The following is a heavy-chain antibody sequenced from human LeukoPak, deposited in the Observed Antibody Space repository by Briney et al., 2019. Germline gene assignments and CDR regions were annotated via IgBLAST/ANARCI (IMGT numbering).Heavy chain of an antibody. D-gene: IGHD3-10*01. CDR3: ARVGSRMVRGVTYYMDV. V-gene: IGHV1-2*02. Sequence: ASVKVSCKASGYTFTGYYMHWVRQAPGQGLEWMGWINPNSGGTNYAQKFQGRVTMTRDTSISTAYMELSRLRSDDTAVYYCARVGSRMVRGVTYYMDVWGKGTTVTVSS. CDR1: GYTFTGYY. J-gene: IGHJ6*03. CDR2: INPNSGGT.